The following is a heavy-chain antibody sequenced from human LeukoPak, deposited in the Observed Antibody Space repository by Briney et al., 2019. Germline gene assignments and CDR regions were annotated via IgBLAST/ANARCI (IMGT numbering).Heavy chain of an antibody. CDR1: GFTFSTYA. D-gene: IGHD2-15*01. CDR2: ISGNSDYI. Sequence: GGSLRLSCAASGFTFSTYAMNWVRQAPRKGLEWVSSISGNSDYIYYAESLKGRFTISRDNAKNLLYLQLNSLREEDTAVYYCAREKRTMAVVNDYWGQGTLVIVSS. J-gene: IGHJ4*02. CDR3: AREKRTMAVVNDY. V-gene: IGHV3-21*06.